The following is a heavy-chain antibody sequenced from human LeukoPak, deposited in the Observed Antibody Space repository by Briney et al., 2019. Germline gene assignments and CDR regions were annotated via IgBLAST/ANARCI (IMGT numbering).Heavy chain of an antibody. V-gene: IGHV3-30*04. CDR2: ISYDGSNK. Sequence: GGSLRLSCAASRFTFSSYAMHWVRQALGKGLEWVAFISYDGSNKYYADSVKGRFTISRVNSKNTLYLQMNSPRAEDTAVYYCARQNSGSYYDYWGQGTLVTVSS. CDR3: ARQNSGSYYDY. J-gene: IGHJ4*02. CDR1: RFTFSSYA. D-gene: IGHD1-26*01.